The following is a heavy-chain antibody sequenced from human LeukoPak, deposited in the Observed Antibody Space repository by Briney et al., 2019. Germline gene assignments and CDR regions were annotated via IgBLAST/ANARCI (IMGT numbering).Heavy chain of an antibody. CDR3: ARTGDIAAAGPLWYFDL. D-gene: IGHD6-13*01. V-gene: IGHV4-39*01. J-gene: IGHJ2*01. CDR1: GGSISSSSYY. CDR2: IYYSGST. Sequence: SETLSLTCTVSGGSISSSSYYWGWIRQPPGKGLEWIGSIYYSGSTYYNPSLKRRVPISVDTSKNQFYLKLSSVTAADTAVYYCARTGDIAAAGPLWYFDLWGRGTLVTVSS.